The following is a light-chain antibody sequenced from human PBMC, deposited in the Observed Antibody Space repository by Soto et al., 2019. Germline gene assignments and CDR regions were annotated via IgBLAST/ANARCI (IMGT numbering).Light chain of an antibody. CDR2: AVR. CDR3: FSYTANDNWV. J-gene: IGLJ3*02. CDR1: NSDVGRYNS. Sequence: QSALTQPHSVSGSPGRSVTISCTGTNSDVGRYNSVSWYQQLPGKAPKIIISAVRQRPSGVPDRFSGSKSGNTASLTISGLQADDEAAYFCFSYTANDNWVFRGGTTVTVL. V-gene: IGLV2-11*01.